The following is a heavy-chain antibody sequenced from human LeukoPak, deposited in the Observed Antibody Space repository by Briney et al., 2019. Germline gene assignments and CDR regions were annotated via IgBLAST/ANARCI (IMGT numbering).Heavy chain of an antibody. CDR1: GYTFTSNY. CDR2: IYPRDGST. V-gene: IGHV1-46*01. Sequence: ASVKVSCKASGYTFTSNYIHWVRQAPGQGVEWMGMIYPRDGSTSYAQKFQGRVTVTRDTSTSTVHMELSGLRSEDMAVYYCARDQEGFDYWGQGTLVTVSS. CDR3: ARDQEGFDY. J-gene: IGHJ4*02.